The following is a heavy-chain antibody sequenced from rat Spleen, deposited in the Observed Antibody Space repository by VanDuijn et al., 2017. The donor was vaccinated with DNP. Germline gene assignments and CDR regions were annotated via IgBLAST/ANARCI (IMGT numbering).Heavy chain of an antibody. V-gene: IGHV5-22*01. Sequence: EVQLVESGGGLVQPGRSMKHTWAAAGFTFSDSYMAWVSQPPPKGREWVATIIHDGSSIYYRDSVKGRFTISRDNAKNTLYLQMDSLRSEDTATYYCASRPPPTRGPFDYWGQGVMVTVSS. CDR3: ASRPPPTRGPFDY. CDR2: IIHDGSSI. CDR1: GFTFSDSY. J-gene: IGHJ2*01. D-gene: IGHD1-4*01.